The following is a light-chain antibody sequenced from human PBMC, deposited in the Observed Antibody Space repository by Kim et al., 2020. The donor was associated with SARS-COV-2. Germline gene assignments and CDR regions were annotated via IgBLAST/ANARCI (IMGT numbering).Light chain of an antibody. CDR2: IND. J-gene: IGLJ3*02. CDR1: ISNIGSNV. Sequence: GHSVTISCAGSISNIGSNVLNWYQQLPGTAPKLLMYINDYRPSGVPDRFSGSKSGSSASLAISGLQSEDEADYYCAAWDDSLKGSVFGGGTQLTVL. V-gene: IGLV1-44*01. CDR3: AAWDDSLKGSV.